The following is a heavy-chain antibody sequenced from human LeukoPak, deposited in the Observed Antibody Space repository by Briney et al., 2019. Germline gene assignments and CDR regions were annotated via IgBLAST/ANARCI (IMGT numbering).Heavy chain of an antibody. V-gene: IGHV4-34*01. CDR3: ASSMVRRSVGYYGMDV. D-gene: IGHD4/OR15-4a*01. Sequence: SETLSLTCAVYGGSFSGYYWSWIRQPPGKGLGWIGEINHSGSTNYNPSLKSRVTISVDTSKNQFSLKLSSVTAADTAVYYCASSMVRRSVGYYGMDVWGQGTTVTVSS. J-gene: IGHJ6*02. CDR2: INHSGST. CDR1: GGSFSGYY.